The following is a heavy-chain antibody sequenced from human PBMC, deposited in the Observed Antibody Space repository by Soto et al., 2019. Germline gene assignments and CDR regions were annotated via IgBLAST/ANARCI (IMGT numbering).Heavy chain of an antibody. CDR2: VDQWGNP. Sequence: SETLSLTCSVSGGSITSGRYFWAWIRQPPGKGLEWLASVDQWGNPYYNPSLQSRVTISIDTSKNQFSLKLSSVTAADTAIYYCARLHEIRYCSVNNCFDYWGQGTLVTVSS. CDR3: ARLHEIRYCSVNNCFDY. CDR1: GGSITSGRYF. D-gene: IGHD2-15*01. V-gene: IGHV4-39*01. J-gene: IGHJ4*02.